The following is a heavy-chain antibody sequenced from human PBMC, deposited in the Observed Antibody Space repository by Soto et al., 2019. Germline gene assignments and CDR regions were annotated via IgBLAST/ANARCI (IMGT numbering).Heavy chain of an antibody. CDR2: INPKSGGT. Sequence: AAVKVSCKASGYSFTDYHIHWVRQAPGQGLEWLGRINPKSGGTSTAQKFQGWVTMTRDRSISTVYMELTRLRSDDTAVYFCARGHSTDCSNGVCSFFYNHEMDVWGQGTTVTVS. CDR1: GYSFTDYH. D-gene: IGHD2-8*01. J-gene: IGHJ6*02. CDR3: ARGHSTDCSNGVCSFFYNHEMDV. V-gene: IGHV1-2*04.